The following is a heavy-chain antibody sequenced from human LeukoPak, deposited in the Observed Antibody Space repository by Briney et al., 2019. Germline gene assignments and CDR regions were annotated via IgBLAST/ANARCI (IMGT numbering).Heavy chain of an antibody. CDR2: IRSKAYGGTA. CDR3: SRGPVRGRDASGPYYYMDV. CDR1: GFNFGDYA. J-gene: IGHJ6*03. D-gene: IGHD3-10*01. Sequence: PGGSLRLSCTTSGFNFGDYALTWVRQAPGKGLEWVGFIRSKAYGGTAEYAPSVKGRFTITRDDSKSITYLQMNSLKTEDTAMYYCSRGPVRGRDASGPYYYMDVWGKGATVTISS. V-gene: IGHV3-49*04.